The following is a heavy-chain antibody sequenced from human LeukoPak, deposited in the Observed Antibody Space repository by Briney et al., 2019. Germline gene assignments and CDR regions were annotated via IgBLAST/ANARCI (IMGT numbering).Heavy chain of an antibody. V-gene: IGHV4-39*07. CDR3: ARGSWFGDYYFYYMDV. CDR1: GGSLSSSTHY. D-gene: IGHD3-10*01. CDR2: IYYSGST. Sequence: SETLSLTCKVSGGSLSSSTHYWVWIRQPPGKGLEWIGSIYYSGSTYYNPSLKSRVTMSIDTSKNHFSLKLSSVTAADTAVYYCARGSWFGDYYFYYMDVWGKGTTVTVSS. J-gene: IGHJ6*03.